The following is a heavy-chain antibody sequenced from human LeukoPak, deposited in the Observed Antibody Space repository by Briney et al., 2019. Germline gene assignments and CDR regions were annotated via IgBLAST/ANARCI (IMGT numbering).Heavy chain of an antibody. V-gene: IGHV3-74*01. Sequence: PGGSLRLSCAASGFTFSSYWLHWVRQAPGKGLVWVSRINSDGSSTSYADSVKGRFTISRDNAKNTLYLQMNSLRAEDTAVYYCARGGPYSGSYYADYWGQGTLVTVSS. CDR1: GFTFSSYW. D-gene: IGHD1-26*01. J-gene: IGHJ4*02. CDR3: ARGGPYSGSYYADY. CDR2: INSDGSST.